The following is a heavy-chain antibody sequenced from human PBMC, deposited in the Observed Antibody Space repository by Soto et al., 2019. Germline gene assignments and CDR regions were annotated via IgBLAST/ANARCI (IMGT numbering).Heavy chain of an antibody. CDR1: GLPFSASG. CDR2: IWSDGSKE. D-gene: IGHD1-26*01. CDR3: ARDKGTTCLDT. J-gene: IGHJ5*02. V-gene: IGHV3-33*01. Sequence: QVQLVESGGGVVQPGRSLRLSCAASGLPFSASGMHWVRQAPGKGLEWVAMIWSDGSKEYYADSVKGRFTITRDNSKNMVFLQMHSLRAEDTAVYYCARDKGTTCLDTWGQGNMVTVSS.